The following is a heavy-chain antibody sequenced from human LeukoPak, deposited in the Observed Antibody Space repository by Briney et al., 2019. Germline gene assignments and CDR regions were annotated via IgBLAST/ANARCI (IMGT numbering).Heavy chain of an antibody. V-gene: IGHV4-59*01. CDR2: IYYSGST. D-gene: IGHD4-17*01. J-gene: IGHJ4*02. CDR1: GGSISSYY. Sequence: SETLSLTCTVSGGSISSYYWSWIRQPPGKGLEWIGYIYYSGSTNYNPSLKSRVTISVDTSKNQFSLKLSSVTAADTAVYYCARGDYGVYLTSFDYWGQGTLVTVSS. CDR3: ARGDYGVYLTSFDY.